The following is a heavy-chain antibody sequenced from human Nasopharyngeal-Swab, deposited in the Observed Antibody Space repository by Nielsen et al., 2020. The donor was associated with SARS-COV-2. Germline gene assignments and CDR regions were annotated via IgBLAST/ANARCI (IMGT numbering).Heavy chain of an antibody. CDR2: IYVGNGDT. CDR3: ASPDYGDY. V-gene: IGHV1-3*01. Sequence: ASVKVSCKASVFSFTNYFIHWVRQAPGQRPEWIGWIYVGNGDTQYTPNFQGRVTFTRDTSANTAYMEMSSLTSEDTAVFYCASPDYGDYWGQGTLVTVSS. J-gene: IGHJ4*02. CDR1: VFSFTNYF.